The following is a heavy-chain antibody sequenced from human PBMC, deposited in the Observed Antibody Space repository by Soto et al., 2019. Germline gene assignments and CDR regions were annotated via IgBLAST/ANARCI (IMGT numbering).Heavy chain of an antibody. CDR3: YGSGSPH. V-gene: IGHV4-59*01. CDR2: IYYTGST. Sequence: PSETLSLTCTVSGVSLSSYYWSWIRQPPGKGLEWIGHIYYTGSTNYNPALKSRVTMSVDTSKNQFSLTLSSVTAADTAVYYCYGSGSPHWGQGTLVTVSS. J-gene: IGHJ4*02. D-gene: IGHD3-10*01. CDR1: GVSLSSYY.